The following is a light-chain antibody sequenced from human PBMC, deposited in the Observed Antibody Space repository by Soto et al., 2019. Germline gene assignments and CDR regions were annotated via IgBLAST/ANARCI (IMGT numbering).Light chain of an antibody. J-gene: IGLJ1*01. CDR3: SSYAGINNLGV. V-gene: IGLV2-8*01. CDR2: EVN. CDR1: SSAVGGYKY. Sequence: QSALTQPPSASGSPGQSVTISCTGTSSAVGGYKYVSWYQQYQGKAPKLMIFEVNKRPSGVPDRFSGSKSGNTASLTVSGLQAEDEADYYCSSYAGINNLGVFGTGTKVTVL.